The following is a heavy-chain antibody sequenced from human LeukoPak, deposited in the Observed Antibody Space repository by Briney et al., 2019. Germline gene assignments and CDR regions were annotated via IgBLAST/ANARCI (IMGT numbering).Heavy chain of an antibody. CDR2: IWYCGSNK. CDR3: TTVDIVATIQGGFWYYGMDV. D-gene: IGHD5-12*01. CDR1: GFTFSSYG. Sequence: GRSLRLSCAASGFTFSSYGMHCVRQAPGKGLVWVAVIWYCGSNKYYADSVKGRFTISRDNSKNTLYLQMNSLRAEETAVYYCTTVDIVATIQGGFWYYGMDVWGQGTTATVSS. V-gene: IGHV3-33*01. J-gene: IGHJ6*02.